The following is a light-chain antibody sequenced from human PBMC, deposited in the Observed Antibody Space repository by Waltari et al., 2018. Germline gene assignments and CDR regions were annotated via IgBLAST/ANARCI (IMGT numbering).Light chain of an antibody. Sequence: DIVMTQSPDSLAVSLGERATINFKSSQSVLYSNDRKDYLAWYQHRAGQPPKLLIYWASTRESGVPDRFSGSGSGTDFTLTISSLQAEDVAVYYCQQYYTTPGTFGQGTKLEIK. V-gene: IGKV4-1*01. CDR3: QQYYTTPGT. CDR2: WAS. CDR1: QSVLYSNDRKDY. J-gene: IGKJ2*02.